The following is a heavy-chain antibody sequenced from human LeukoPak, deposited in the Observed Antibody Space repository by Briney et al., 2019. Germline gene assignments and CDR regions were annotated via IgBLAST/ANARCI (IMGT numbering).Heavy chain of an antibody. CDR3: AADPISGSLGYY. D-gene: IGHD1-26*01. V-gene: IGHV1-8*01. J-gene: IGHJ4*02. Sequence: GASVKVSCKASGYTFTSYDINWVRQATGQGLEWMGWMNPNSGNTGYAQKFQERVTITRDMSTSTAYMELSSLRSEDTAVYYCAADPISGSLGYYWGQGTLVTVSS. CDR1: GYTFTSYD. CDR2: MNPNSGNT.